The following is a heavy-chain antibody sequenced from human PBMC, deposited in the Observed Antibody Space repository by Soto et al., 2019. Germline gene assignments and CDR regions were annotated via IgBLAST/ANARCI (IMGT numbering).Heavy chain of an antibody. Sequence: SETLSLTCAVYGGSFSGYYWSWIRQPPGKGLEWIGEINHSGSTNYNPSLKSRVTISVDTSKNQFSLKLSSVTAADTAVYYCARGYNYGCNPIYYYGMDVWGQGTTVNVSS. J-gene: IGHJ6*02. D-gene: IGHD5-18*01. V-gene: IGHV4-34*01. CDR2: INHSGST. CDR3: ARGYNYGCNPIYYYGMDV. CDR1: GGSFSGYY.